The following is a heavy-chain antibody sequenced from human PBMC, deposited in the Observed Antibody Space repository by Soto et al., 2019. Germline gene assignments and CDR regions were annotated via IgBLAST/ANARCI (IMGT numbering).Heavy chain of an antibody. D-gene: IGHD3-16*01. CDR3: ARGGGTSLFDP. CDR2: ISPNNGNT. CDR1: GYSFTTYD. Sequence: ASVKVSCKTSGYSFTTYDISWLRQAPGQRLEWMGWISPNNGNTNYAQKFQGRVTLTTDTSTRTAYLELRSLRVDDTAVYFCARGGGTSLFDPWGQGTLVTASS. J-gene: IGHJ5*02. V-gene: IGHV1-18*01.